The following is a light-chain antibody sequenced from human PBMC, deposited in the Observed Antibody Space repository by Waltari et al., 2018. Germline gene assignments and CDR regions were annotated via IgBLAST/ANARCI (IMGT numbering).Light chain of an antibody. CDR2: QNI. CDR3: QAWDSTTVI. CDR1: RLGDKY. V-gene: IGLV3-1*01. Sequence: SYELNQPPSVSVSPGQTATITCSGNRLGDKYTCWYQQKPGQSPLLVSYQNIKRPSGIPERFSGSNSGNTATLTISGTQAMDEADYYCQAWDSTTVIFGGGTKLTVL. J-gene: IGLJ2*01.